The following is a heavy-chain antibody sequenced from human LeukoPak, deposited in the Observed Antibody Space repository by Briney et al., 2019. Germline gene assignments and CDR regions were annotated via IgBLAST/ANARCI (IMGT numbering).Heavy chain of an antibody. V-gene: IGHV4-39*01. CDR3: AKSGGYGLIDY. D-gene: IGHD1-26*01. J-gene: IGHJ4*02. Sequence: PSETLSLTCTVSGGSISSSNYYWGWIRQPPGKGLEWIGSIYYSGGTYYSPSLKSRVTISVDTSKNQFSLKLNSVTAADTAMYYCAKSGGYGLIDYWGQGTLVTVSS. CDR2: IYYSGGT. CDR1: GGSISSSNYY.